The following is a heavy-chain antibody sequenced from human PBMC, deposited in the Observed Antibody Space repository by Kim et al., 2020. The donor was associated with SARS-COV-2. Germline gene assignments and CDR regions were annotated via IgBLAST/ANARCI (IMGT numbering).Heavy chain of an antibody. Sequence: ASVKVSCKASGYTFTSYGISWVRQAPGQGLEWMGWISAYNGNTNYAQKLQGRVTMTTDTSTSTAYMELRSLRSEDTAVYYCARVGYDFWSGYYTSSTYYYYYGMDV. CDR2: ISAYNGNT. CDR3: ARVGYDFWSGYYTSSTYYYYYGMDV. J-gene: IGHJ6*01. CDR1: GYTFTSYG. D-gene: IGHD3-3*01. V-gene: IGHV1-18*01.